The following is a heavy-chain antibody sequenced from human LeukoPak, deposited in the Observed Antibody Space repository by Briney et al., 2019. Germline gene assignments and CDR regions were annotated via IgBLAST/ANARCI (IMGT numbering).Heavy chain of an antibody. CDR2: VSYSGST. Sequence: SETLSLTCTVSGGSISSGSYNWSWIRQPAGKGLEWIGFVSYSGSTNFNPSLRSRVNMSLDTSKRQFSLNLSSVTAADTAFYYCASSLATNKIPRVTFDSWGQGTLVSVSS. CDR1: GGSISSGSYN. CDR3: ASSLATNKIPRVTFDS. D-gene: IGHD3-10*01. V-gene: IGHV4-61*10. J-gene: IGHJ4*02.